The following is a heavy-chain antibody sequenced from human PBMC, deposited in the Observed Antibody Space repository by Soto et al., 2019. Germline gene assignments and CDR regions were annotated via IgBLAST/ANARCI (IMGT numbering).Heavy chain of an antibody. CDR3: ARQISSGGLLYCMDV. V-gene: IGHV5-51*01. Sequence: GESLKISCEASEYRFTNYWIGWVRQMPGKGLEWMGVIYPGDSDTRYSPAFQDQVTISADKSISTAYLQWSSLKASDTAIYYCARQISSGGLLYCMDVWGQGTAVTVSS. J-gene: IGHJ6*02. CDR2: IYPGDSDT. D-gene: IGHD6-19*01. CDR1: EYRFTNYW.